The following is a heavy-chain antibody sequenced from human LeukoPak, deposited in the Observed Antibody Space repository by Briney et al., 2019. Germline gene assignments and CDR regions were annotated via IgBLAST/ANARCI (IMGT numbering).Heavy chain of an antibody. CDR2: IKSDGST. Sequence: PGGSLRLSCAASGFTFNNYGMHWVRHAPGKGLVWVSIIKSDGSTIYADSVKGRFTISRDNAKSTIYLQMNSLRAEDTAVYYCARDYYYSVDYWGQGTLVTVSS. D-gene: IGHD3-22*01. J-gene: IGHJ4*02. V-gene: IGHV3-74*01. CDR3: ARDYYYSVDY. CDR1: GFTFNNYG.